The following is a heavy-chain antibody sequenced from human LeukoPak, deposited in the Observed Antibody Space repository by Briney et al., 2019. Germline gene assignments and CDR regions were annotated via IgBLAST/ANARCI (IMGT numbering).Heavy chain of an antibody. V-gene: IGHV3-15*01. CDR3: TTAPIVVVIIDY. CDR1: GFTFSNAW. CDR2: IKSKTDGGTT. D-gene: IGHD3-22*01. Sequence: GRSLRLSCAASGFTFSNAWMSWVRQAPGKGLEWVGRIKSKTDGGTTDYAAPVKGRFTISRDDSKNTLYLQMNSLKTEDTAVYYCTTAPIVVVIIDYWGQGTLVTVSS. J-gene: IGHJ4*02.